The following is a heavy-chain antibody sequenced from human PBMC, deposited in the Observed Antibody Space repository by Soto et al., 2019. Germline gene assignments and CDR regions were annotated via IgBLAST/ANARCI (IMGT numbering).Heavy chain of an antibody. CDR3: AKDAIAAAGASVFGWYFDL. Sequence: VQLVESGGGVVQPGRSLRLSCAASGFTFSSYGMHWVRQAPGKGLEWVAVISYDGSNKYYADSVKGRFTISRDNSKNTLYLQMNSLRAEDTAVYYCAKDAIAAAGASVFGWYFDLWGRGTLVTVSS. CDR1: GFTFSSYG. J-gene: IGHJ2*01. D-gene: IGHD6-13*01. V-gene: IGHV3-30*18. CDR2: ISYDGSNK.